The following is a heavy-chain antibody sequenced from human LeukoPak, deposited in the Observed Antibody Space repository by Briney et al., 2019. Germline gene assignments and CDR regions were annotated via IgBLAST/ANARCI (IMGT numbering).Heavy chain of an antibody. V-gene: IGHV1-24*01. J-gene: IGHJ4*02. CDR3: ATGGHYYDFWSGYSH. D-gene: IGHD3-3*01. Sequence: ASVKVSCKVPGYTLTELSMHWVRQAPGKRLEWMGGFDPEDGETIYAQKFQGRVTMTEDTSTDTAYMELSSLGSEDTAVYYCATGGHYYDFWSGYSHWGQGTLVTVSS. CDR1: GYTLTELS. CDR2: FDPEDGET.